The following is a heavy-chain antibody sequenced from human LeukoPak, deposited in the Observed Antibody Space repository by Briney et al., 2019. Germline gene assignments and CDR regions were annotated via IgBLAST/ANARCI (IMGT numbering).Heavy chain of an antibody. CDR1: GFTFSSYA. D-gene: IGHD6-19*01. Sequence: GGSLRLSCAASGFTFSSYAMSWVRQAPGKGLEWVSSITSSSTYIYYADSVKGRFTISRDNAKDTLYLQMNSLRVEDTAVYYCTRYTAETGSWSWGQGTLVTVSS. V-gene: IGHV3-21*01. J-gene: IGHJ4*02. CDR3: TRYTAETGSWS. CDR2: ITSSSTYI.